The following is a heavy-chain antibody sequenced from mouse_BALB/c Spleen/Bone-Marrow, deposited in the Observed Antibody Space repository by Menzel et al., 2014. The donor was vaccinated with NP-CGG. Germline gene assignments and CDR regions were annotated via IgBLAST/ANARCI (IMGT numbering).Heavy chain of an antibody. Sequence: EVKLMESGGGLVQPGGSRKLSCAASGFTFSGFGMHWVRQAPEKGLEWVAYISRGSSTIYYADTVKGRFTISRDNPKNTLFLQMTSLRSEDTATYYCARSGITTGSYWYFDIWGAGTTVTVSS. D-gene: IGHD1-1*01. CDR2: ISRGSSTI. J-gene: IGHJ1*01. CDR3: ARSGITTGSYWYFDI. CDR1: GFTFSGFG. V-gene: IGHV5-17*02.